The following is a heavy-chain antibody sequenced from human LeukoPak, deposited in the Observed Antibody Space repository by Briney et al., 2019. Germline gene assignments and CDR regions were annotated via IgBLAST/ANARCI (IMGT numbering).Heavy chain of an antibody. D-gene: IGHD3-16*01. V-gene: IGHV4-59*12. Sequence: SETLSLTCSVSTDSTNTYYWSWIRQSPGKGLEWIGHIYHSGSTDYNPSFKSRVTISIDMSKKEFSLKLTSVTAADTAVYFCAWNYVWGRFDSWGQGTLVTVSS. J-gene: IGHJ4*02. CDR2: IYHSGST. CDR3: AWNYVWGRFDS. CDR1: TDSTNTYY.